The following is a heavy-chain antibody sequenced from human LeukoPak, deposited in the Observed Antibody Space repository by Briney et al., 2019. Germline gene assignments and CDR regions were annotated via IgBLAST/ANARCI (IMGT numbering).Heavy chain of an antibody. Sequence: GGSLRLSCAASGFTFSSDAMSRVRQAPGKGLEWVSYISSSGSTIYYADSVKGRFTISRDNAKNSLYLQMNSLRAEDTAVYYCAELGITMIGGVWGKGTTVTISS. V-gene: IGHV3-48*03. CDR1: GFTFSSDA. CDR3: AELGITMIGGV. CDR2: ISSSGSTI. J-gene: IGHJ6*04. D-gene: IGHD3-10*02.